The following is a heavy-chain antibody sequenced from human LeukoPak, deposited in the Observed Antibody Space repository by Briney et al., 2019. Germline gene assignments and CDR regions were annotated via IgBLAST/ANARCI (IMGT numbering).Heavy chain of an antibody. CDR2: INHSGST. V-gene: IGHV4-34*01. J-gene: IGHJ5*02. D-gene: IGHD3-10*01. CDR1: GGSFSGNY. Sequence: SETLSLTCVVYGGSFSGNYWSWIRQPPGKGLEWIGEINHSGSTNYNPSLKSRVTISVDTSKNQFSLKLSSVTAADTAVYYCARGFSEVRGSPVWFDPWGQGTLVTVSS. CDR3: ARGFSEVRGSPVWFDP.